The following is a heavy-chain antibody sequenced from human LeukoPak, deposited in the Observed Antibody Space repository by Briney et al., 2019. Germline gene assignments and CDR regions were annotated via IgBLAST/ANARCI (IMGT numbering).Heavy chain of an antibody. CDR3: AKEGGGNYDSSGYYDPRYYFDY. V-gene: IGHV3-23*01. D-gene: IGHD3-22*01. J-gene: IGHJ4*02. CDR2: ISGSGGST. Sequence: PGGSLRLSCAASGFTFSSYGMSWVRQAPGKGLEWVSAISGSGGSTYYADSVKGRFTISRDNSKNTLYLQMNSLRAEDTAVYYCAKEGGGNYDSSGYYDPRYYFDYWGQGTLVTVSS. CDR1: GFTFSSYG.